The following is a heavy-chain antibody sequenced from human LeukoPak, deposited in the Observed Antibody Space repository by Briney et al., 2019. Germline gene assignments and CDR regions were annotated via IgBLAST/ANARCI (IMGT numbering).Heavy chain of an antibody. V-gene: IGHV1-2*02. CDR3: ARDTAMVTYWFDP. Sequence: ASVKVSCKASGYIFTAYYIHWVRQAPGQGLEWMGWINPNSGGTNYAQKFQGRVTMTRGTSISTAYMELTRLRSDDTAVYYCARDTAMVTYWFDPWGQGTLVTVSS. CDR2: INPNSGGT. D-gene: IGHD5-18*01. CDR1: GYIFTAYY. J-gene: IGHJ5*02.